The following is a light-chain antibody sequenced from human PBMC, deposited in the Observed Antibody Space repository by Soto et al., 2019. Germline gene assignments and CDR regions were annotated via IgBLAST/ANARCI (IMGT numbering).Light chain of an antibody. CDR3: SSYTSSSLYV. V-gene: IGLV2-14*01. J-gene: IGLJ1*01. CDR1: SSDVGGYNY. CDR2: DVS. Sequence: QSALTQPASVSGSPGQSITISCTVTSSDVGGYNYVSWYQQLPGKAPKLMIYDVSDRPSGVSNRFSGSKSGNTASLTISGLQAEDEADYYSSSYTSSSLYVFGTGTKVTVL.